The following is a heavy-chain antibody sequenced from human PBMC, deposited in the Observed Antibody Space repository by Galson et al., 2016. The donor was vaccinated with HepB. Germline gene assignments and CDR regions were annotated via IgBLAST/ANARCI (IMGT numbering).Heavy chain of an antibody. Sequence: SVKVSCKASGYTFTSYYMHWVRQAPGQGLEWMGRISAYNGNTNYAQKLQGRVTMTTDTSTSTAYMELRSLRSDDTAVYFCARADYYVSSGYFGAFDIWGQGTVVTVSS. D-gene: IGHD3-22*01. CDR1: GYTFTSYY. V-gene: IGHV1-18*04. CDR3: ARADYYVSSGYFGAFDI. J-gene: IGHJ3*02. CDR2: ISAYNGNT.